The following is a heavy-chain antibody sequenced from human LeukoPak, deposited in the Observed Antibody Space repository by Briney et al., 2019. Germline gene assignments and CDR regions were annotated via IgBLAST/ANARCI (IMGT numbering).Heavy chain of an antibody. V-gene: IGHV4-34*01. Sequence: SETLSLTCAVYGGSFSGYYWSWIRQPPGKGLEWIGEINHSGSTNYNPSLKSRVTISVDKAKNQFSLKLSSVTAADTAVYYCARDSEVSSGWYPFDYWGQGTLVTVSS. CDR1: GGSFSGYY. CDR3: ARDSEVSSGWYPFDY. D-gene: IGHD6-19*01. CDR2: INHSGST. J-gene: IGHJ4*02.